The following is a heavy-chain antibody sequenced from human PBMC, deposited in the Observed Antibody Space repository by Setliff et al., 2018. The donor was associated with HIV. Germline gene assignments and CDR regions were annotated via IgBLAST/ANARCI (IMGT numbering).Heavy chain of an antibody. CDR2: IYYTGST. J-gene: IGHJ4*02. Sequence: SETLSLTCTVSGGSISSGDYYWSWIRQHPRKGLEWLGYIYYTGSTYYNPSLKSRVTISVDTSKNQFSLKLSSVTAADTAVYYCARAPFYYGSGTYYRHRWYFNYWGQGTRVTVSS. CDR3: ARAPFYYGSGTYYRHRWYFNY. D-gene: IGHD3-10*01. V-gene: IGHV4-31*03. CDR1: GGSISSGDYY.